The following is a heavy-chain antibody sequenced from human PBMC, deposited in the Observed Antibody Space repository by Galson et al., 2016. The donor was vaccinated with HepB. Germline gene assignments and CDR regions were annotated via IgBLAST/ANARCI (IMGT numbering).Heavy chain of an antibody. CDR1: GYSFTSYW. V-gene: IGHV5-10-1*01. Sequence: QSGAEVKKPGESLRISCKTSGYSFTSYWISWVRQMPGNGLEWMGRIDPSGSYTKYSPSFRGHVTISVDKSTSTAYLEFTSLKSSDNAMYYCARHCSGGSYYHPDYWGQGTLVTVSS. CDR2: IDPSGSYT. CDR3: ARHCSGGSYYHPDY. D-gene: IGHD2-15*01. J-gene: IGHJ4*02.